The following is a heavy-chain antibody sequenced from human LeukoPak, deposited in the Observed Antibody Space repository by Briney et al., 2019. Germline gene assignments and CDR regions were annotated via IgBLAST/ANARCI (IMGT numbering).Heavy chain of an antibody. CDR1: GFTFSIYA. J-gene: IGHJ4*02. CDR2: ISGSGGRT. Sequence: PGGSLRLSCAASGFTFSIYAMTWVRQAPGKGLEWVSLISGSGGRTYYADSVKGRFTISRDNAKNTLYLQMNSLRAEDTAVYYCARELPFDYWGQGTLVTVSS. V-gene: IGHV3-23*01. CDR3: ARELPFDY.